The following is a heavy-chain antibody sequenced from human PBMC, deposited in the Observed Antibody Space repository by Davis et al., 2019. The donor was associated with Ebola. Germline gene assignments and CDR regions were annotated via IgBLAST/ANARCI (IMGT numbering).Heavy chain of an antibody. Sequence: PSGSLRLSCAASGFTFSSYALHWARQTPGTGPAWLTVISVAGRNKLYADSVKGRFSVSRDDSKNTFYLQMNSLRPEDTAVYYCARERHLMKGLPTATPDYWGQGTLVTVSS. CDR1: GFTFSSYA. V-gene: IGHV3-30*07. J-gene: IGHJ4*02. D-gene: IGHD3-16*01. CDR2: ISVAGRNK. CDR3: ARERHLMKGLPTATPDY.